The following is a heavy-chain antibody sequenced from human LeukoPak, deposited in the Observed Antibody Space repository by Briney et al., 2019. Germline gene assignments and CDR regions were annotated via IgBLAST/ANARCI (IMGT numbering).Heavy chain of an antibody. CDR1: GYSIRSDYY. D-gene: IGHD6-13*01. V-gene: IGHV4-38-2*01. CDR3: ARNSSWYFDY. J-gene: IGHJ4*02. CDR2: IYQSGST. Sequence: SDTLSLTCAVSGYSIRSDYYWGCIRQPPGKGLAWIGSIYQSGSTHYNPSLKSRVTISIDTSKNQFSLKLSSMTAADTAVYYCARNSSWYFDYWGQGTLVTVSS.